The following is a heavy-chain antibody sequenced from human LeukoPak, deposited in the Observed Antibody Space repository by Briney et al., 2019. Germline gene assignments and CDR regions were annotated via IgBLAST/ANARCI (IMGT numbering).Heavy chain of an antibody. D-gene: IGHD1-26*01. Sequence: GSSVKVSCKASGGTFGSYVTSWVRQAPGHGVGWMGGIIPIFGTANNAKKFHGRVTITADESTSTAYMELSSLRSEDTAVYYCARPPPYSGYDYYGMDGWGKGTTVTVSS. CDR2: IIPIFGTA. CDR1: GGTFGSYV. CDR3: ARPPPYSGYDYYGMDG. J-gene: IGHJ6*04. V-gene: IGHV1-69*01.